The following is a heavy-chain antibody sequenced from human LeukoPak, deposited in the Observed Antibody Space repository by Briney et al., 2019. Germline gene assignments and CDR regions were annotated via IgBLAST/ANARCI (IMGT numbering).Heavy chain of an antibody. CDR1: GFTFSSYW. CDR2: INSDGSYT. J-gene: IGHJ4*02. D-gene: IGHD1-1*01. CDR3: ARGPTGAVDY. Sequence: SGGSLRLSCAASGFTFSSYWMYWVRQAPGKGLVWVSRINSDGSYTSYADSVKGRFTFSRDNAKNTLYLQMNGLRAEDTAVYYCARGPTGAVDYWGQGTLVTVSS. V-gene: IGHV3-74*01.